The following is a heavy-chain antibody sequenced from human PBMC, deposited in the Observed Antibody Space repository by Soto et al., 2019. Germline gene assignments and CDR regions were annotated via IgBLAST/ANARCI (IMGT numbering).Heavy chain of an antibody. CDR1: GFTFSDYY. CDR3: ARVPYSSSSHAYYYYYGMDV. V-gene: IGHV3-11*01. Sequence: PGGSLRLSCAASGFTFSDYYMSWIRQAPRKGLEWVSYISSSGSTIYYADSVKGRFTISRDNAKNSLYLQMNSLRAEDTAVYYCARVPYSSSSHAYYYYYGMDVWGQVTTVTVSS. CDR2: ISSSGSTI. J-gene: IGHJ6*02. D-gene: IGHD6-6*01.